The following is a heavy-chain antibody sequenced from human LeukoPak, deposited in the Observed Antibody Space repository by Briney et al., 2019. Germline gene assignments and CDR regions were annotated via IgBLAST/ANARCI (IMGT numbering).Heavy chain of an antibody. CDR3: ARDHYDILTGYYGFDY. J-gene: IGHJ4*02. V-gene: IGHV4-59*01. CDR1: GGSISSYY. Sequence: SETLSLTCTVSGGSISSYYWSWIRQPPGKGVEWIGDIYYSGSTNYNPSLKSRVTISVDTSKNQFSLKLSSVTAADTAVYYCARDHYDILTGYYGFDYWGQGTLVTVSS. D-gene: IGHD3-9*01. CDR2: IYYSGST.